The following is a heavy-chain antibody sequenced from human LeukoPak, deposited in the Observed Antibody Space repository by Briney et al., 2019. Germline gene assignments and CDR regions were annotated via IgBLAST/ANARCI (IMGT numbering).Heavy chain of an antibody. V-gene: IGHV3-74*01. J-gene: IGHJ4*02. CDR1: GFTFSDYW. Sequence: PGGSLRLSCRPSGFTFSDYWMHWVRQMPGKGLLWVTRINGDGTYTNYAGSVRGRFTISRDNAKNTVYLQMNSLRVDDTAVYYCTGHANLAVNHYWGQGALVPVSS. D-gene: IGHD3-16*01. CDR3: TGHANLAVNHY. CDR2: INGDGTYT.